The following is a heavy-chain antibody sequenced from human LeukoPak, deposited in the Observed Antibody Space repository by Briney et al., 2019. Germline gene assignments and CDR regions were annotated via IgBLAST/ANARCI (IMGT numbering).Heavy chain of an antibody. CDR2: ISGSGGST. CDR1: GFTLSSYA. V-gene: IGHV3-23*01. D-gene: IGHD5-12*01. J-gene: IGHJ4*02. CDR3: AKAYSGYDYFDY. Sequence: GGSLRLSCAASGFTLSSYAMSWVRQAPGKGLEWVSAISGSGGSTYYADSVKGRFTISRDNSKNTLYLQMNSLRAEDTAVYYCAKAYSGYDYFDYWGQGTLVTVSS.